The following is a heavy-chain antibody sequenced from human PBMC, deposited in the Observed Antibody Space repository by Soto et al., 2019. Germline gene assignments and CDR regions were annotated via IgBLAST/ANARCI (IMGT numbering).Heavy chain of an antibody. Sequence: SGPTLVKPTQTLTLTCTFSGFSLSTSGVGVGWIRQPPGKALEWLALIYWDDDKRYSPSLKSRLTITKDTSKNQVVLTMTNMDPVDTATYYCAHRWGIAAAGYTFDYWGQGTLVTVSS. CDR1: GFSLSTSGVG. CDR2: IYWDDDK. CDR3: AHRWGIAAAGYTFDY. J-gene: IGHJ4*02. D-gene: IGHD6-13*01. V-gene: IGHV2-5*02.